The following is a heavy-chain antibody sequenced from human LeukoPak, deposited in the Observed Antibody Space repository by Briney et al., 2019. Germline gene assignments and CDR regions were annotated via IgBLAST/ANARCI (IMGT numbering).Heavy chain of an antibody. CDR1: GFAFSDYY. J-gene: IGHJ6*02. V-gene: IGHV3-72*01. D-gene: IGHD1-26*01. CDR3: ARESKPGAAPTGGYYYYGMDV. Sequence: PGGSLRLSCAASGFAFSDYYMDWVRQAPGMGLEWVGRIRNKANSYTTEYAASVSGRFTISRDDSKDSLCLQMNSLKTEDTAVYYCARESKPGAAPTGGYYYYGMDVWGQGTTVTVSS. CDR2: IRNKANSYTT.